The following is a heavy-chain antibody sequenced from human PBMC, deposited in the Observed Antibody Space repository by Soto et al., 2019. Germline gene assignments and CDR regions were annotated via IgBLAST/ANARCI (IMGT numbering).Heavy chain of an antibody. V-gene: IGHV3-74*01. D-gene: IGHD1-1*01. J-gene: IGHJ4*02. Sequence: GGSLRLSCAASGFIFSSHWMHWVRQAPGKGLVWVSHIGPDGSNMRDADSVQGRFTISRDNARNTLYLQMNSLREEDTAVYYCPSANNWSYDHWGQGILVTVSS. CDR1: GFIFSSHW. CDR3: PSANNWSYDH. CDR2: IGPDGSNM.